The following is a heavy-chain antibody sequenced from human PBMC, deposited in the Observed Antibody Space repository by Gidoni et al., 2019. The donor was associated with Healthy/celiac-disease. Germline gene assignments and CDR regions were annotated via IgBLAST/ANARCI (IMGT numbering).Heavy chain of an antibody. CDR1: VGSFSGYY. D-gene: IGHD2-15*01. J-gene: IGHJ5*02. Sequence: QVQLQQWGAGLLKPSETLSLTCAVYVGSFSGYYWSWIRQPPGKGLEWIGESNHSGSTNYNPSLKSRVTISVDTSKNQFSLKLSSVTAADTAVYYCARARIVVVVAATPVDNWFDPWGQGTLVTVSS. CDR3: ARARIVVVVAATPVDNWFDP. V-gene: IGHV4-34*01. CDR2: SNHSGST.